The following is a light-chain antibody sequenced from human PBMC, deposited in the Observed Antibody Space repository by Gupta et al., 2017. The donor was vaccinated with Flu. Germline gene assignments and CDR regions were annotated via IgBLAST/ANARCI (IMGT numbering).Light chain of an antibody. J-gene: IGLJ1*01. V-gene: IGLV3-1*01. CDR3: QTWDSSTAFYV. CDR1: KLDNKY. Sequence: GQTASITCSGDKLDNKYACWYQQKPGQSPVLDIYQDDKRPSGIPERFSGSNSGNTATLTISGTQPMDEAEYYCQTWDSSTAFYVFGTGTKVTVL. CDR2: QDD.